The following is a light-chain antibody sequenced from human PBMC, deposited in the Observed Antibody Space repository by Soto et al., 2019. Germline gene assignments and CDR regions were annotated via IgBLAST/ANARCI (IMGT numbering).Light chain of an antibody. CDR2: EVT. J-gene: IGLJ2*01. CDR1: SSDVGRYIY. CDR3: SSYAGSNNFI. Sequence: QSALTQPPSASGSPGRSVTISCTGTSSDVGRYIYVSWYQQHPGKAPKLMIYEVTKRPSGVPDRFSGSKSGNTASLTVSGLQAEDEADYYCSSYAGSNNFIFGGGTNVTVL. V-gene: IGLV2-8*01.